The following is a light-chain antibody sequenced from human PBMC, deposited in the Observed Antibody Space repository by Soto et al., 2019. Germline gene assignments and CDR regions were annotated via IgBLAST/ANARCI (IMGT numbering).Light chain of an antibody. CDR3: QQANSFPLT. J-gene: IGKJ4*01. Sequence: DIQMTQSPSSVSASVGDRVTITCRASQGISSWLAWYQQKPGKAPKILIYAASILQIGVPSRFSCSGSGTYFTRTISSMQPEDFATYDYQQANSFPLTFGGGTKVEIK. V-gene: IGKV1-12*01. CDR2: AAS. CDR1: QGISSW.